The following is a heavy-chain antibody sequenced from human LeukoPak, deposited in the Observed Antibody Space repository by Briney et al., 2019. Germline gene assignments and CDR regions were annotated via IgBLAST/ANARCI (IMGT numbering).Heavy chain of an antibody. CDR1: GGSLNGHY. D-gene: IGHD3-3*01. J-gene: IGHJ5*02. V-gene: IGHV4-34*01. CDR3: AKNGQSGFSFDP. CDR2: GSESGGT. Sequence: SETLSLTCAVYGGSLNGHYWSWIRQPPGKGLEWIGEGSESGGTKFNPSLKSRVTISADTSKNQFSLKLNYVTAADTAVYFCAKNGQSGFSFDPWGQGTLVTVSS.